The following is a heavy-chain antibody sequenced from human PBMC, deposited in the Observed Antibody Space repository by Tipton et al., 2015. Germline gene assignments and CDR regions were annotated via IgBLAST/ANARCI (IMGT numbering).Heavy chain of an antibody. Sequence: TLSLTCTVSGGSISSYYWSWIRQPAGKGLEWIGRIYTSGSTNYNPSLKSRVTMSVDTSKNQFSLKLSSVTAADTAVYYYARLFPSVTHYDFWSGPSRDYYGMDVWGQGTTVTVSS. CDR3: ARLFPSVTHYDFWSGPSRDYYGMDV. V-gene: IGHV4-4*07. CDR2: IYTSGST. J-gene: IGHJ6*02. CDR1: GGSISSYY. D-gene: IGHD3-3*01.